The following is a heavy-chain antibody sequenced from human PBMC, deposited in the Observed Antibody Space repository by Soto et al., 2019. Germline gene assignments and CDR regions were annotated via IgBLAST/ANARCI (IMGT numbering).Heavy chain of an antibody. CDR1: GYTFTGYY. CDR3: AKSTTQYYIYQYMDV. D-gene: IGHD1-26*01. V-gene: IGHV1-2*04. J-gene: IGHJ6*03. CDR2: INPNSGGT. Sequence: ASVKVSCKASGYTFTGYYMHWVRQAPGQGLEWMGWINPNSGGTNYAQKFQGWVTMTRDTSISTAYMELNSLRAEDTAVYYCAKSTTQYYIYQYMDVWGEGTTVTVSS.